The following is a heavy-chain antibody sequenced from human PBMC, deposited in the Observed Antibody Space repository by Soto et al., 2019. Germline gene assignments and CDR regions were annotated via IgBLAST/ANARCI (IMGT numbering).Heavy chain of an antibody. CDR1: GYTFTSYY. CDR2: INPSGGST. Sequence: GASVKVSCKASGYTFTSYYMHWVRQAPGQGLEWMGIINPSGGSTSYAQKFQGRVTMTRDTSTSTVYMELSSLRSEDTAVYYCARDQDGSGKYYYYGMDVWGQGTTVTVSS. J-gene: IGHJ6*02. D-gene: IGHD3-10*01. V-gene: IGHV1-46*01. CDR3: ARDQDGSGKYYYYGMDV.